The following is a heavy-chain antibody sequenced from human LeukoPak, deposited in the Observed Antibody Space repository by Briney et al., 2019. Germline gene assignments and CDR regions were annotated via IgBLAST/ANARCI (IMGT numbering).Heavy chain of an antibody. D-gene: IGHD3-16*01. J-gene: IGHJ4*02. CDR3: ARGKFDHYVWGSPAAPFDY. CDR1: GFTFSSYS. V-gene: IGHV3-48*01. CDR2: ISSSSSTI. Sequence: GGSLRLSCAASGFTFSSYSMNWVRQAPGKGLEWVSYISSSSSTIYYADSVKGRFTISRDNAKNSLYLQMNSLRAEDTAVYYCARGKFDHYVWGSPAAPFDYWGQGTLVTVSS.